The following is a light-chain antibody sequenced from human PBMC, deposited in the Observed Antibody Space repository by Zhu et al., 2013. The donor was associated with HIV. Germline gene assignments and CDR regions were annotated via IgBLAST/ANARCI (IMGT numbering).Light chain of an antibody. CDR1: QSLSSN. CDR3: QQYNNWPEA. CDR2: GAS. Sequence: EIVMTQSPATLSVSPGERATLSCRASQSLSSNLAWYQQKPGQAPRLLMYGASTRATGIPARFSGSGSGTEFSLTISSLQSEDFAVYYCQQYNNWPEAFGPGTKVDIK. J-gene: IGKJ3*01. V-gene: IGKV3-15*01.